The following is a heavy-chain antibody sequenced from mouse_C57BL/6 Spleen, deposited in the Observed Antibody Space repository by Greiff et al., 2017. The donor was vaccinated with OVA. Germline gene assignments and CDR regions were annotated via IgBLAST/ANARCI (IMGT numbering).Heavy chain of an antibody. V-gene: IGHV1-54*01. Sequence: QVQLQQPGAELVRPGTSVKVSCKASGYAFTNYLIEWVKQRPGQGLEWIGVINPGSGGTNYNEKFKGKATLTADKSSSTAYMQLSSLTSEDSAVYFCARSLTVVANYFDYWGQGTTLTVSS. CDR1: GYAFTNYL. CDR3: ARSLTVVANYFDY. D-gene: IGHD1-1*01. CDR2: INPGSGGT. J-gene: IGHJ2*01.